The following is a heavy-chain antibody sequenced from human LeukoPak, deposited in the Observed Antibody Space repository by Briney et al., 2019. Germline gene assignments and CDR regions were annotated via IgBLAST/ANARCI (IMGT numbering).Heavy chain of an antibody. Sequence: SETLSLTCNVSGASISSYYWSWIRQPPGKGLEWIGYFSYSGNTNYNPSLKSRVTVSVDTSKNQFSLKLTSVTAADTAVYHCARGPLDSGYTYFDYWGQGTLVTVSS. J-gene: IGHJ4*02. CDR3: ARGPLDSGYTYFDY. D-gene: IGHD5-12*01. CDR1: GASISSYY. V-gene: IGHV4-59*01. CDR2: FSYSGNT.